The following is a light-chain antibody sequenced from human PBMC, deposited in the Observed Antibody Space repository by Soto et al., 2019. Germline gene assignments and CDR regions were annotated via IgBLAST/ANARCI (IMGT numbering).Light chain of an antibody. V-gene: IGLV1-51*01. Sequence: QSVLTQPPTVSVAPGQKVTMSCSGRSSNIGSHFVAWYQQLPGTAPKLLIYDDTKRPYGIPGRFSGSKSGTSATLGITGLQTGDEADYYCGTWDSSLSVVVFGGGTQLTVL. CDR2: DDT. J-gene: IGLJ3*02. CDR3: GTWDSSLSVVV. CDR1: SSNIGSHF.